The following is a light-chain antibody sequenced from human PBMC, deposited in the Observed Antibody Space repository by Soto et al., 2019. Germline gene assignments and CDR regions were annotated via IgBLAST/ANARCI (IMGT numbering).Light chain of an antibody. J-gene: IGLJ3*02. CDR1: SSNIGNNY. V-gene: IGLV1-51*01. CDR3: GTWDSTLGSDV. Sequence: QSVLTQPPSVSAAPGLKVTISCSGSSSNIGNNYVSWYQQFPGTAPKVIIFDNDERPSGTPDRFSGSKSGTSATLVITELQTGDEADYYCGTWDSTLGSDVFGGGTKLTVL. CDR2: DND.